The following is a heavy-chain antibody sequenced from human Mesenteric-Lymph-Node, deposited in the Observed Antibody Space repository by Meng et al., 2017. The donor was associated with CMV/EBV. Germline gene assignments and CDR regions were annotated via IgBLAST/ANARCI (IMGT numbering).Heavy chain of an antibody. CDR2: IRRNNHDT. Sequence: ASVKVSCKASGYTFTGYYMHWVRQAPGQGLEWMGWIRRNNHDTTYPQKFKGRVTMSIDTSRSTAYMELRSLTSDDAAVYYCARGGEENPLDFWGQGTLVTVSS. CDR1: GYTFTGYY. CDR3: ARGGEENPLDF. J-gene: IGHJ4*02. D-gene: IGHD3-10*01. V-gene: IGHV1-2*02.